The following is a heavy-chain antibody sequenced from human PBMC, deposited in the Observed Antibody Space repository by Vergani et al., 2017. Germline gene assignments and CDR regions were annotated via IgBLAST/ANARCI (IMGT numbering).Heavy chain of an antibody. D-gene: IGHD3-22*01. CDR2: INAGNGNT. Sequence: QVQLVQSGAEVKKPGSSVKVSCKASGYTFTSYAMHWVRQAPGQRLEWMGWINAGNGNTKYSQKFQGRVTITRDTSASTAYMELSSLRSEDTAVYYCATEPFAGYYDSSGTDAFDIWGQGTMVTVSS. CDR3: ATEPFAGYYDSSGTDAFDI. CDR1: GYTFTSYA. J-gene: IGHJ3*02. V-gene: IGHV1-3*01.